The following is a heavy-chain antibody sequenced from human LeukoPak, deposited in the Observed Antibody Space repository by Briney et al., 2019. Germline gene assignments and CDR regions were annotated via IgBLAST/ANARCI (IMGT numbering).Heavy chain of an antibody. CDR2: IYYSGST. CDR1: GGSISSYY. D-gene: IGHD5-18*01. Sequence: PSETLSLTCTVSGGSISSYYWSWIRQPPGKGLEWIGYIYYSGSTNYNPSLKSRVTISVDTSKNQFSLKLSSVTAADTAVYYCARHYDSWILYFDYWGQGTLVTVSS. J-gene: IGHJ4*02. V-gene: IGHV4-59*08. CDR3: ARHYDSWILYFDY.